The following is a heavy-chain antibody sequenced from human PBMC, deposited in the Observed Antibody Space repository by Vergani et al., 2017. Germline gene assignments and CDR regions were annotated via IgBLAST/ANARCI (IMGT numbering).Heavy chain of an antibody. J-gene: IGHJ6*02. CDR1: GGSFNTYY. CDR3: ARVMYLDEASTGYRLEGMDI. D-gene: IGHD3-9*01. Sequence: QVQLEESGPGLVKPSETLSLTCTVSGGSFNTYYWSWIRQSPGKGLAWVGYIYSTGSTNYNPSLNSRLTISVDTSKNQFSLKLRSVTAADTAVYFCARVMYLDEASTGYRLEGMDIWLQGTTVTISS. CDR2: IYSTGST. V-gene: IGHV4-59*13.